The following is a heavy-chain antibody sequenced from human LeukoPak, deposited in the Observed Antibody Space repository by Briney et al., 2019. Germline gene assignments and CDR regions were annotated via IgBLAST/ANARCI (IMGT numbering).Heavy chain of an antibody. CDR3: ARGANYDFWSGYDKRYFDY. D-gene: IGHD3-3*01. Sequence: SETLSLTCAVYGGSFSGYYWSWIRQPPGKGLEWIGEINHSGSTNYNPSLKSRVTISVDTSKNQFSLELSSVTAADTAVYYCARGANYDFWSGYDKRYFDYWGQGTLVTVSS. CDR1: GGSFSGYY. J-gene: IGHJ4*02. CDR2: INHSGST. V-gene: IGHV4-34*01.